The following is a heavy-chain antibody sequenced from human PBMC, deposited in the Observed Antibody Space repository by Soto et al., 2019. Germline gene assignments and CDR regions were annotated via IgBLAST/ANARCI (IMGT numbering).Heavy chain of an antibody. CDR3: ARRYYDSSGYYYTPDDAFDI. J-gene: IGHJ3*02. V-gene: IGHV4-59*08. CDR2: IYYSGST. D-gene: IGHD3-22*01. Sequence: QVQLQESGPGLVKPSETLSLTCTVSGGSISSYYWSWIRQPPGKGLEWIGYIYYSGSTNYNPSLKSRVTISVDTSKNQFSLKLGSVTAADTAVYYCARRYYDSSGYYYTPDDAFDIWGQGTMVTVSS. CDR1: GGSISSYY.